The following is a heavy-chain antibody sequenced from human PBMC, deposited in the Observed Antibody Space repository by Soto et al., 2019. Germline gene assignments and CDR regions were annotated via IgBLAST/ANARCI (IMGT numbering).Heavy chain of an antibody. CDR2: INAGNGNT. V-gene: IGHV1-3*01. CDR3: AIDPAYSYGYN. J-gene: IGHJ4*02. Sequence: QVQLVQSGAEVKKPGASVKVSCKASGYTFTSYAMHWVRQAPGQRLEWMGWINAGNGNTKYSQKFQGRVTITRHTSASTAYIELSSLRSEETAVYYCAIDPAYSYGYNWGQGTLATVSS. CDR1: GYTFTSYA. D-gene: IGHD5-18*01.